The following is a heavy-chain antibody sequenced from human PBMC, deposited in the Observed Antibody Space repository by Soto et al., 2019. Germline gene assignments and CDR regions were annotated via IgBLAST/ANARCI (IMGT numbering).Heavy chain of an antibody. D-gene: IGHD3-10*01. J-gene: IGHJ4*02. CDR3: ARGKRAMVRGGTFDY. CDR1: GGSFSGYY. V-gene: IGHV4-34*01. CDR2: INHSGST. Sequence: QVQIQQWGAGLLKPSETLSLTCAVYGGSFSGYYWSWIRQPPGKGLEWIGEINHSGSTNYNPSLKSRVTISVDTSKNQFSLKLSSVTAADTAVYYCARGKRAMVRGGTFDYWGQGTLVTVSS.